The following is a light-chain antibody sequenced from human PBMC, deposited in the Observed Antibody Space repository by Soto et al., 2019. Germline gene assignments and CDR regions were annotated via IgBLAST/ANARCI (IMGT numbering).Light chain of an antibody. CDR3: SSYTGSSTI. CDR2: EVS. J-gene: IGLJ1*01. V-gene: IGLV2-14*01. Sequence: QSVLTQHSSVSGSPGQSITISCTGTSSDVGGYNYVSWYQQHPGTAPKLMIYEVSNRPSGVSNRFSGSKSDNTASLTISGLQAEDEADYYCSSYTGSSTIFGTGTKVTVL. CDR1: SSDVGGYNY.